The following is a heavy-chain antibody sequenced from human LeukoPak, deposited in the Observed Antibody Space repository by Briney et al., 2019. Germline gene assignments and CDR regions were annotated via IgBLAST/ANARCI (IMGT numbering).Heavy chain of an antibody. CDR1: GGSFSGYY. D-gene: IGHD2-2*01. CDR2: INHSGST. V-gene: IGHV4-34*01. J-gene: IGHJ4*02. Sequence: SETLSLTCAVYGGSFSGYYWSWIRQPPGKGLEWIGEINHSGSTNYNPSLKSRVTISVDTSKNQFSLKLSSVTAADTAVYYCARVSRAASDYWGQGTLVTVSS. CDR3: ARVSRAASDY.